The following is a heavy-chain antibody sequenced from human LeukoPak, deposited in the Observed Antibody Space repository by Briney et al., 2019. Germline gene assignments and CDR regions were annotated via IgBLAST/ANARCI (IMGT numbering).Heavy chain of an antibody. J-gene: IGHJ4*02. CDR1: GGSISSSSYY. Sequence: SETLSLTCTVSGGSISSSSYYWGWIRQPPGKGLEWIGYIYYSGSSNYNPSLKSRVTISIDTYQNQFSLKLSSVTAADTAVYYCATGDETSGWYGYWGQGTLVIVSS. CDR3: ATGDETSGWYGY. CDR2: IYYSGSS. D-gene: IGHD6-19*01. V-gene: IGHV4-61*05.